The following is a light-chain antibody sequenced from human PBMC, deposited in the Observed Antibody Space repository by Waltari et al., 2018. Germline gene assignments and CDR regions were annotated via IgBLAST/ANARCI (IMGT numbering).Light chain of an antibody. J-gene: IGKJ4*01. CDR1: QHIDNN. V-gene: IGKV3-15*01. CDR3: QQYNRWPPLT. Sequence: EVVMTQSQAALSVSPGERVNLSCKASQHIDNNLAWYQQKFGQSTRLLIYGASTRATGIPARFSGRGSGTEFTLTISSLQSEDCAVYYCQQYNRWPPLTFGGGTKVEIK. CDR2: GAS.